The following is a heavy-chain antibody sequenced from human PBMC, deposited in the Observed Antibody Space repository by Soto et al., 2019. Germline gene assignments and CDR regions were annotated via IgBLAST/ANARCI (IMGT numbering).Heavy chain of an antibody. J-gene: IGHJ5*02. CDR2: INHSGST. D-gene: IGHD3-16*02. V-gene: IGHV4-34*01. CDR3: ARRDAYDYVWGSYRPNWFDP. CDR1: GGSFSGYY. Sequence: LSLTCAVYGGSFSGYYWIWIRQPPGKGLEWIGEINHSGSTNYNPSLKSRVTISVDTSKNQFSLKLSSVTAADTAVYYCARRDAYDYVWGSYRPNWFDPWGQGTLVTVSS.